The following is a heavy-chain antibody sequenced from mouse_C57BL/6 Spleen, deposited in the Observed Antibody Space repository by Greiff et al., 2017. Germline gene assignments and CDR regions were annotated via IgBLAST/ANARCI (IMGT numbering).Heavy chain of an antibody. CDR2: IYPGSGST. D-gene: IGHD1-1*01. J-gene: IGHJ3*01. CDR3: ARSSYYSGRSYDWFAY. V-gene: IGHV1-55*01. CDR1: GYTFTSYW. Sequence: QVQLKQPGAELVKPGASVKMSCKASGYTFTSYWITWVKQRPGQGLEWIGDIYPGSGSTNYNEKFKSKATLTVDTSSSTASMRLSSLTSEDAAVYYCARSSYYSGRSYDWFAYWGQGTLVTVSA.